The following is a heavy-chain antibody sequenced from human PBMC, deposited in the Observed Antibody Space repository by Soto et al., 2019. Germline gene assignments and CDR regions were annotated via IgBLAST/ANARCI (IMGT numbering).Heavy chain of an antibody. D-gene: IGHD5-12*01. V-gene: IGHV1-69*13. Sequence: ASVKVSCKASGGTFGGYGLSWMRQAPGQGLEWMGGILPLFAAANYAQKFQGRVTISAEESASAAYLELHSLRSDDTAVYYCARANRAWLQLLDYWGQGTQVTVSS. CDR1: GGTFGGYG. CDR2: ILPLFAAA. J-gene: IGHJ4*02. CDR3: ARANRAWLQLLDY.